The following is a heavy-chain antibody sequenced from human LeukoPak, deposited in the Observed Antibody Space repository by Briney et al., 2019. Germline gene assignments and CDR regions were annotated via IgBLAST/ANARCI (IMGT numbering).Heavy chain of an antibody. V-gene: IGHV3-33*06. D-gene: IGHD4-11*01. CDR2: IWSDKSNR. J-gene: IGHJ4*02. Sequence: GGSLRLSCAASGFIFNHHAMHWVRQAPGKGLEWVAVIWSDKSNRFYADSVRGRFTISRDDSRKTVYLQMEGMTAEDTAIYYCAKDGQRGFDYSNSLEYWGQGALVTVAS. CDR3: AKDGQRGFDYSNSLEY. CDR1: GFIFNHHA.